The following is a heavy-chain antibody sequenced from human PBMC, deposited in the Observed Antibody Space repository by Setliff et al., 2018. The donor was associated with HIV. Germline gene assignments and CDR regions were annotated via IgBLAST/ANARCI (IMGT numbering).Heavy chain of an antibody. Sequence: SVKVSCKASGGTFSSYGISWVRQAPGQGLEWMGAVIPMFGTGFYAQKFQGRVTITTDESRTTSYMELSSLRFEDTAVYFCARVAHSSSYHYYGMDVWGQGTTVTVSS. CDR2: VIPMFGTG. J-gene: IGHJ6*02. CDR1: GGTFSSYG. D-gene: IGHD6-19*01. CDR3: ARVAHSSSYHYYGMDV. V-gene: IGHV1-69*05.